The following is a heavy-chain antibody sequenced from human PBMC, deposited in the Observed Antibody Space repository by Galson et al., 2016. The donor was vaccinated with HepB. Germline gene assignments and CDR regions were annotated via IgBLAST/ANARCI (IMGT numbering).Heavy chain of an antibody. D-gene: IGHD3-3*01. CDR1: GYTFDSYW. V-gene: IGHV5-51*01. CDR3: ARSFTGSYYFWGAIYNYYAMDF. CDR2: IYPGDFDT. Sequence: QSGAEVKTSGESLKISCRGSGYTFDSYWIGWVRQMPGKGLEWMGIIYPGDFDTRYSPSFEGQVTISVDKSIRTAYLQWNSLTASDTAMYYFARSFTGSYYFWGAIYNYYAMDFWGQGTTVTV. J-gene: IGHJ6*02.